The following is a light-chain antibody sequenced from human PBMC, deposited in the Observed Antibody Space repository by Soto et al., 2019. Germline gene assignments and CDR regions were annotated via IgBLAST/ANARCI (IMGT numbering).Light chain of an antibody. J-gene: IGKJ1*01. CDR3: QQYGSSGT. Sequence: EIVLTQSPGTLSLSPGERATLSCRASQSVSNNYLAWYQQKPGPTPRLLIYGATNRATGIPDRFSGSGSGPDFTLTISRLEPEDFAVYYCQQYGSSGTFGQGTKVEIK. CDR2: GAT. V-gene: IGKV3-20*01. CDR1: QSVSNNY.